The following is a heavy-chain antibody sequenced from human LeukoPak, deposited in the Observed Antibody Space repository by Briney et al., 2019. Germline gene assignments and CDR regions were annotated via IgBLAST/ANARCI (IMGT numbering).Heavy chain of an antibody. CDR1: GYTFTGNH. V-gene: IGHV1-2*02. CDR3: ATFRGGYCSSTSCSAQAGWFDP. Sequence: ASVKVSCKASGYTFTGNHMHWVRQAPGQGLEWMGWINPNSGGTNYAQKLQGRVTMTTDTSTSTAYMELRSLRSDDTAVYYCATFRGGYCSSTSCSAQAGWFDPWGQGTLVTVSS. J-gene: IGHJ5*02. D-gene: IGHD2-2*01. CDR2: INPNSGGT.